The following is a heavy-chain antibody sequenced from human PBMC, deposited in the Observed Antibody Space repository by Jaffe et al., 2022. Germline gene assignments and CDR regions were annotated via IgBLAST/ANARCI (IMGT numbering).Heavy chain of an antibody. V-gene: IGHV1-2*06. CDR3: ARDPRIPGGERTAFDI. Sequence: QVQLVQSGAEVKKPGASVKVSCKASGYTFTGYYMHWVRQAPGQGLEWMGRINPNSGGTNYAQKFQGRVTMTRDTSISTAYMELSRLRSDDTAVYYCARDPRIPGGERTAFDIWGQGTMVTVSS. J-gene: IGHJ3*02. CDR2: INPNSGGT. CDR1: GYTFTGYY. D-gene: IGHD3-16*01.